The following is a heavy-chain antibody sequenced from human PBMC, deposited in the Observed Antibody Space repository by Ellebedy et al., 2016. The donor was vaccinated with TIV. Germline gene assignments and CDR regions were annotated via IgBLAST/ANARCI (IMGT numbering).Heavy chain of an antibody. J-gene: IGHJ3*02. D-gene: IGHD3-16*01. V-gene: IGHV3-30*18. CDR2: ISYDGSNK. Sequence: GESLKISCEASGFTFSTYGMHWVRQAPGKGLEWVAVISYDGSNKYYVDSVKGRFTISRDNSKNTLFLQLNSLRGEDTAIYYCAKDQVGGDGRWVFDIWGQGTMVTVSS. CDR1: GFTFSTYG. CDR3: AKDQVGGDGRWVFDI.